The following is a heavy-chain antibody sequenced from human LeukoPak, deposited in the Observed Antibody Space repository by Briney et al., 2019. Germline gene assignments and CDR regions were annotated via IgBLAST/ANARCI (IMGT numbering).Heavy chain of an antibody. V-gene: IGHV4-4*02. CDR1: GGSISSSNW. J-gene: IGHJ6*03. Sequence: PSETLSLTCAASGGSISSSNWWSWVRQPPGKGLEWIGRIFHTGTTDYKTSLKGRVTISVDKSKNQFSLKLTSVTAADTAVYYCARLTPTTLSLYYYYMDVWGKGTTVTVSS. CDR3: ARLTPTTLSLYYYYMDV. D-gene: IGHD2/OR15-2a*01. CDR2: IFHTGTT.